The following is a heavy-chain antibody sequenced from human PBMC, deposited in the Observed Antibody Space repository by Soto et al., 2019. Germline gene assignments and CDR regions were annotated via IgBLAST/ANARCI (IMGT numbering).Heavy chain of an antibody. Sequence: QVQLLQSGAEVGKPGASVKVSCKASGYTFTSKGITWVRQAPGQGLEWMGWISTYNGNTNYAQKLQGRVIMTTDTSTSTVYMELRSLRSDDTAVYYCARGVVVPAATGKSWFDPWGQGTLVTVSS. CDR1: GYTFTSKG. CDR3: ARGVVVPAATGKSWFDP. CDR2: ISTYNGNT. V-gene: IGHV1-18*01. J-gene: IGHJ5*02. D-gene: IGHD2-2*01.